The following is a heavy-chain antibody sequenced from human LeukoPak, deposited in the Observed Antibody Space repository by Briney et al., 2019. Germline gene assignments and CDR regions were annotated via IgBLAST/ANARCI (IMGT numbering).Heavy chain of an antibody. J-gene: IGHJ4*02. CDR2: IRSKAYGGTT. Sequence: GGSLRLSCTAAGFTFGDYAMSWVRQAPGKGLEWVAFIRSKAYGGTTKYAASVKGRFTISRDDSKSIAYLQMNSLKTEDTAVYYCTRDLCSSTSCYAPFDYWGQGTLVTVSS. CDR1: GFTFGDYA. V-gene: IGHV3-49*04. D-gene: IGHD2-2*01. CDR3: TRDLCSSTSCYAPFDY.